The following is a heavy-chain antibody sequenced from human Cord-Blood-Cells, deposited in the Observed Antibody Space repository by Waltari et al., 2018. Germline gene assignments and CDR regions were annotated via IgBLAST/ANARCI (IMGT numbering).Heavy chain of an antibody. CDR3: ATEAPDSSGYYYWFDP. Sequence: QVQLVQSGAEVKKPGASVKVSCKVSGYTLTELSMHSVRQSPGKGLEWMGGFDPEDGETIYAQKFQGRVTMTEDTSTDTAYMELSSLRSEDTAVYYCATEAPDSSGYYYWFDPWGQGTLVTVSS. D-gene: IGHD3-22*01. CDR1: GYTLTELS. J-gene: IGHJ5*02. CDR2: FDPEDGET. V-gene: IGHV1-24*01.